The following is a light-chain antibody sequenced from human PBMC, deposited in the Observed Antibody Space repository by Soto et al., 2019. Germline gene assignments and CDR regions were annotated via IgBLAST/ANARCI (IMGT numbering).Light chain of an antibody. CDR2: EVS. J-gene: IGLJ3*02. Sequence: QSALTQPASVSGSPGQSITVSCTGTSSDIGGHNYVSWYQQHPGKVPKLIIYEVSNRPSGVSNRFSGSKSGNTASLTVSGRPAEDEADYYCSSYTTTSTVVFGGGTQLTVL. CDR1: SSDIGGHNY. V-gene: IGLV2-14*01. CDR3: SSYTTTSTVV.